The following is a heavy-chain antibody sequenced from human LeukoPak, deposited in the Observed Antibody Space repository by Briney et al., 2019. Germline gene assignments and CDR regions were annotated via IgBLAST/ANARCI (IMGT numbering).Heavy chain of an antibody. CDR3: ARDPMYSSYWHDY. V-gene: IGHV3-20*04. CDR2: INWNGGST. Sequence: PGGSLRLSCAASGFIFDDYGMSWVRLAPGKGLEWVSGINWNGGSTGYAGSVKGRFTISRDNAKNSLYLQMNSLRAEDTAVYYCARDPMYSSYWHDYWGQGTLVTVSS. D-gene: IGHD6-6*01. CDR1: GFIFDDYG. J-gene: IGHJ4*02.